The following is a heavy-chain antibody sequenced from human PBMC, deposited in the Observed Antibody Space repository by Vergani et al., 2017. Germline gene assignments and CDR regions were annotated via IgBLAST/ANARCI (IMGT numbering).Heavy chain of an antibody. V-gene: IGHV3-23*01. CDR1: GFTFSSYA. CDR3: ARGENYDYVWGNYYFDY. J-gene: IGHJ4*02. D-gene: IGHD3-16*01. CDR2: ISGSST. Sequence: EVQLLESGGGLVQPGGSLRLSCAASGFTFSSYALSWVRQAPGPGLELVSAISGSSTYYADSVKGRFTISRDNSKNTLYLQMNSLRAEDTALYFCARGENYDYVWGNYYFDYWGQGTLVTVSS.